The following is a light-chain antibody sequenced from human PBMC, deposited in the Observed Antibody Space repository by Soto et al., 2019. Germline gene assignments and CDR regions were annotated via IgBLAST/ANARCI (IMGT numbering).Light chain of an antibody. CDR3: QQLNSYPPLT. CDR1: QGISSY. CDR2: AAS. Sequence: DIQLTQSPSFLSASVGDRVTITCRASQGISSYLAWYQQKPGKAPKLVIYAASTLQSGVTSRFSGSGSGTEFTLTISSLQPEEYATYYCQQLNSYPPLTFGQGTKVEIK. V-gene: IGKV1-9*01. J-gene: IGKJ1*01.